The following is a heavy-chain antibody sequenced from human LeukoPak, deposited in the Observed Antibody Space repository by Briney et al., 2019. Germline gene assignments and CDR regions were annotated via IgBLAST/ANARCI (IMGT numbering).Heavy chain of an antibody. D-gene: IGHD2-21*01. Sequence: GGSLRLSCAASGFTFDDYAMHWVRQAPGKGLEWVSGISGSGGSTYYADSVKGRFTISRDNSKNTLYLQMNSLRAEDTAVYYWAKERRLLLLHPAYFDFWGRGTLVTVSS. CDR1: GFTFDDYA. V-gene: IGHV3-23*01. CDR2: ISGSGGST. CDR3: AKERRLLLLHPAYFDF. J-gene: IGHJ2*01.